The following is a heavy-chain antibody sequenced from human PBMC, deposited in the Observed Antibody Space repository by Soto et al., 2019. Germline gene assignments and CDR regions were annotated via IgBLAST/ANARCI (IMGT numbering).Heavy chain of an antibody. CDR1: GFNVSSTS. CDR3: AREGSGSSTSFDY. V-gene: IGHV3-66*01. Sequence: GGSLRLSCSASGFNVSSTSMSWVRQAPGKGLEWVSVIYSGAGTHYAGSVKGRFTISRDTSKNTLYLQMNSLRVEETAVYYCAREGSGSSTSFDYWGQGTLVTVSS. CDR2: IYSGAGT. J-gene: IGHJ4*02. D-gene: IGHD2-2*01.